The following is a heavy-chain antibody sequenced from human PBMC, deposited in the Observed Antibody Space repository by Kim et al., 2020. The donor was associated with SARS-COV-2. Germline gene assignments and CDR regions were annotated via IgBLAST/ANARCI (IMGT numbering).Heavy chain of an antibody. CDR2: IYYSGST. CDR1: GGSISSHY. D-gene: IGHD5-18*01. J-gene: IGHJ5*02. Sequence: SETLSLTCTVFGGSISSHYWSWIRQAPGKGLEWIGYIYYSGSTNHNPSLKSRVTVSVDTSKNQFSLKLNSVTAAETAVYFCARMSLGGGYSYAPAAVRFDPWGQGTLGSVSS. CDR3: ARMSLGGGYSYAPAAVRFDP. V-gene: IGHV4-59*08.